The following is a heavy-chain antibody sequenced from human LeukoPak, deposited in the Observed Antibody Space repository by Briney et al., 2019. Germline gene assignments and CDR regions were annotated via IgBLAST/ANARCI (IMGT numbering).Heavy chain of an antibody. V-gene: IGHV7-4-1*02. CDR3: ARDHDYYGSGGPGY. Sequence: GASVKVSCKASGYTFTGYYMHWVRQAPGQGLEWMGWINTNTGNPTYAQGFTGRFVFSLDTSVSTAYLQISSLKAEDTAVYYCARDHDYYGSGGPGYWGQGTLVTVSS. CDR2: INTNTGNP. CDR1: GYTFTGYY. J-gene: IGHJ4*02. D-gene: IGHD3-10*01.